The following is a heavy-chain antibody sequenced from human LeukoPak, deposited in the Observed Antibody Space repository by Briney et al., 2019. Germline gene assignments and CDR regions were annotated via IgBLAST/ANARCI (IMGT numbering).Heavy chain of an antibody. CDR2: INPHSGGT. D-gene: IGHD1-26*01. Sequence: ASVKVSCKASGYTFTSYGISWVRQAPGQGPEWMGWINPHSGGTNYAQKFQGRVTMTRDTSISTAYMELRRLTSDGTAVYYCARDRSVGYWGQGTLVTVSS. J-gene: IGHJ4*02. CDR3: ARDRSVGY. CDR1: GYTFTSYG. V-gene: IGHV1-2*02.